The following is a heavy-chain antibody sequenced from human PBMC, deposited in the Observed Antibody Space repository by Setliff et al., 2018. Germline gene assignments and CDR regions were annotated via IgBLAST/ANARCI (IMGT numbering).Heavy chain of an antibody. J-gene: IGHJ4*02. D-gene: IGHD3-22*01. Sequence: GGSLRLSCAASGFTFSSYWMSWVRQAPGKGLEWVANIKQDGSEKYYLDSVKGRFTISRDNANRFLYLHMNSLRAEDTAVYYCAKGGAYYYDSSGYYDWGQGTLVTVSS. V-gene: IGHV3-7*01. CDR1: GFTFSSYW. CDR3: AKGGAYYYDSSGYYD. CDR2: IKQDGSEK.